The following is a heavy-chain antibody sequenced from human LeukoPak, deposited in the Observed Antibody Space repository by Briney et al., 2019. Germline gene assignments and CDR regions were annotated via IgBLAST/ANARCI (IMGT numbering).Heavy chain of an antibody. CDR2: ISSSSSYI. CDR1: GFTFSSYS. J-gene: IGHJ5*02. D-gene: IGHD3-10*01. CDR3: ARTPFLWFGELLYREYNWFDP. Sequence: TGGSLRLSCAASGFTFSSYSMNWVRQAPGKGLEWVSSISSSSSYIYYADSVKGRLTISRDNAKNSLYLQMNSLRAEDTAVYYCARTPFLWFGELLYREYNWFDPWGQGTLVTVSS. V-gene: IGHV3-21*04.